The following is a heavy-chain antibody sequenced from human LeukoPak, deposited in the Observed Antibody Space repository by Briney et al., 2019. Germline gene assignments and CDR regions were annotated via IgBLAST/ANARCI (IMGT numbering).Heavy chain of an antibody. CDR2: ISSSSSYI. V-gene: IGHV3-21*01. J-gene: IGHJ4*02. Sequence: GGSLRLSCAASGFTFSSYSMNWVRRAPGKGLEWVSSISSSSSYIYYADSVKGRFTISRDNAKNSLYLQMNSLRAEDTAVYYCATLGTTLYYFDYWGQGTLVTVSS. CDR3: ATLGTTLYYFDY. CDR1: GFTFSSYS. D-gene: IGHD1-7*01.